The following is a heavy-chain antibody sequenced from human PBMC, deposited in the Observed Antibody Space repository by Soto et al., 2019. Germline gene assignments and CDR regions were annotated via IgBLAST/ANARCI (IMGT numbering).Heavy chain of an antibody. D-gene: IGHD3-3*01. CDR2: ISTSGNV. Sequence: QVQLQESGPGLVKPSETLSLTCTVSGGSLTKYYWSWIRQPAGKGLEWIGRISTSGNVVSKASLRSRLTMSGDTAKNQFSLRLTSVTAADTAVYYCARDNNDFWSLYPLAFDYWGQGALVTVSS. J-gene: IGHJ4*02. CDR1: GGSLTKYY. CDR3: ARDNNDFWSLYPLAFDY. V-gene: IGHV4-4*07.